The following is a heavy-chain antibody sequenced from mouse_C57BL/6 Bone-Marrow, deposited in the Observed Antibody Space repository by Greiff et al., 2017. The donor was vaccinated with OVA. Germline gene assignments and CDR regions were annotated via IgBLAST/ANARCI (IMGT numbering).Heavy chain of an antibody. CDR1: GYSITSGYY. Sequence: ESGPGLVKPSQSLSLTCSVTGYSITSGYYWNWIRQFPGNKLEWMGYISYDGSNNYNPSLKNRISITRDTSKNQFFLKLNSVTTEDTATYDCAREGYYGSSPWFAYWGQGTLVTVSA. D-gene: IGHD1-1*01. CDR2: ISYDGSN. V-gene: IGHV3-6*01. CDR3: AREGYYGSSPWFAY. J-gene: IGHJ3*01.